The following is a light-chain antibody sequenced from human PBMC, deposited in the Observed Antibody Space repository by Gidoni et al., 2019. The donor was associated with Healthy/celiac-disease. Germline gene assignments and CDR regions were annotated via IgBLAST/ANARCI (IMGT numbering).Light chain of an antibody. V-gene: IGKV3-11*01. J-gene: IGKJ2*01. Sequence: IVLTQSPATLSLSPGERATLSCRASQSVSSYLAWYQQKPGQAPRLLIYDASNRATGIPARFSVSGSGTDFTLTISSLEPEDFAVYFCQQRSNWPPYPFGQGTKLEIK. CDR1: QSVSSY. CDR2: DAS. CDR3: QQRSNWPPYP.